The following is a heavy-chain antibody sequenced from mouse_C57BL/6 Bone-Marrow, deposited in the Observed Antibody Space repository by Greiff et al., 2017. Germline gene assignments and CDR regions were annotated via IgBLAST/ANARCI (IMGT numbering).Heavy chain of an antibody. Sequence: EVQGVESGGGLVKPGGSLTLSCAASGFTFSSYAMSWVRQTPEKRLEWVATISDGGSYTYYPDNVKGRFTISRDNAKNNLYLQMSHLKSEDTAMYYCARDGWWYFDVWGTGTTVTVSS. CDR3: ARDGWWYFDV. D-gene: IGHD2-3*01. V-gene: IGHV5-4*01. J-gene: IGHJ1*03. CDR2: ISDGGSYT. CDR1: GFTFSSYA.